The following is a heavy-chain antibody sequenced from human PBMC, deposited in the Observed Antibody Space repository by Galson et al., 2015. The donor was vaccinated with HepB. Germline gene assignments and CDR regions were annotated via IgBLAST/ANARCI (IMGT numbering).Heavy chain of an antibody. CDR1: GFTFSDYY. D-gene: IGHD3-10*01. Sequence: AASGFTFSDYYMSWIRQAPGKGLEWVSYISSSGSTIYYADSVKGRFTISRDNAKNSLYLQMNSLRAEDTAVYYCARASEEYYYGSGTLYYMDVWGKGTTVTVSS. J-gene: IGHJ6*03. CDR2: ISSSGSTI. V-gene: IGHV3-11*01. CDR3: ARASEEYYYGSGTLYYMDV.